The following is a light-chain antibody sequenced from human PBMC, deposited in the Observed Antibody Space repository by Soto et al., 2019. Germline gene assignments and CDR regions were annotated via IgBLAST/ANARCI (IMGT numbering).Light chain of an antibody. CDR3: CSYAGSITYV. CDR2: EVS. V-gene: IGLV2-23*02. Sequence: QSALTQPASVSGSPGQSITISCTGTSSGVGSYNLVSWYQQHPGKAPKLMIYEVSKRPSGVSNRFSGSKSGNTASLTISGLQAEDEADYFCCSYAGSITYVFGTGTKVTV. J-gene: IGLJ1*01. CDR1: SSGVGSYNL.